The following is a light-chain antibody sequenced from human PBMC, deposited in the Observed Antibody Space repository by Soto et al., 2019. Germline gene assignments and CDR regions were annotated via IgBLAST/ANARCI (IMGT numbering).Light chain of an antibody. CDR2: STS. J-gene: IGKJ5*01. CDR1: QDISVY. Sequence: DIQMTQSPSSLSASVGDRVTITCRASQDISVYLAWYQQKPGKVPKLLIYSTSTLQSGVQSRFSGSGSGTHFTLTISSLQPEDVATYYCQKFNTAPLTFGQGTRLEIK. CDR3: QKFNTAPLT. V-gene: IGKV1-27*01.